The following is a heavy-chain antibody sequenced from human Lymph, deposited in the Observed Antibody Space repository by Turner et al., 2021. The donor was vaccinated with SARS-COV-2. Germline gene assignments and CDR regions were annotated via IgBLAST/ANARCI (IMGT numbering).Heavy chain of an antibody. D-gene: IGHD2-15*01. J-gene: IGHJ5*02. Sequence: EVPLLEPGGGLVQPGGSLRLPCAASGCTFSSYTMSWVRKAPGKGLEWVSAISGSGASTYYADSVKGRFTISRDNSKDTLYLQMNSLRVEDTAVYYCAKDGYDGIYCGGGSCYSGWFDPWGQGTLVTVSS. CDR1: GCTFSSYT. CDR2: ISGSGAST. CDR3: AKDGYDGIYCGGGSCYSGWFDP. V-gene: IGHV3-23*01.